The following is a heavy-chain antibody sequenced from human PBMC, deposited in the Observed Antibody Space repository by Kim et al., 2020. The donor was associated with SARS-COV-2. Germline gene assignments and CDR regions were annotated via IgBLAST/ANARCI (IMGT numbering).Heavy chain of an antibody. CDR3: AKGYYDSSGYYYPY. D-gene: IGHD3-22*01. CDR2: ISYDGSNK. J-gene: IGHJ4*02. CDR1: GFTFSSYG. V-gene: IGHV3-30*18. Sequence: GGSLRLSCAASGFTFSSYGMHWVRQAPGKGLEWVAVISYDGSNKYYADSVKGRFTISRDNSKNTLYLQMNSLRAEDTAVYYCAKGYYDSSGYYYPYWGQGTLVTVSS.